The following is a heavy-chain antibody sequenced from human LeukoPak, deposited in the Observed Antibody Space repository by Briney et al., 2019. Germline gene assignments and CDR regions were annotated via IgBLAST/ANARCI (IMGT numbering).Heavy chain of an antibody. J-gene: IGHJ4*02. CDR3: AREGVVVVSFDY. CDR2: INPSGGST. Sequence: ASVKVSCKASGYTFTSYYMHWVRQAPGQGLEWMGIINPSGGSTSYAQKFQGRVTMTRDTSTSTVYMELSSLRPEDTAVYYCAREGVVVVSFDYWGQGTLVTVSS. V-gene: IGHV1-46*01. D-gene: IGHD3-22*01. CDR1: GYTFTSYY.